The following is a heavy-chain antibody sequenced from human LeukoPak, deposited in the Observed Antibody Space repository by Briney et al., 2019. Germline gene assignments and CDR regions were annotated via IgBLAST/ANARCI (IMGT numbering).Heavy chain of an antibody. V-gene: IGHV3-74*01. J-gene: IGHJ3*02. CDR3: ARGKYGGNSNAFDI. CDR2: IGTDGSTT. CDR1: GFTFSSYW. Sequence: PGGSLRLSCAASGFTFSSYWMHWVRQVPGKGLVWVSRIGTDGSTTTSADDVKGRFTISRDNAKNTLFLQMNSLRGEDTAVYYCARGKYGGNSNAFDIWGQGTLVTVSS. D-gene: IGHD4-23*01.